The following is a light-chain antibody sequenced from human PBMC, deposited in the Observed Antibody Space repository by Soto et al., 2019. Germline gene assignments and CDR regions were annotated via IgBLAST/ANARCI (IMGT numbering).Light chain of an antibody. Sequence: DIVLTQSPGTLSLSPGERATLSCRASQSVDSRYLAWYQRKPGQAPRLLIYAVSSRATGIPDRFSASGFGTDFTLTISRLEPEDFAYYYCQQYGSSPRYSFGQGTKLEIK. J-gene: IGKJ2*03. CDR1: QSVDSRY. CDR2: AVS. CDR3: QQYGSSPRYS. V-gene: IGKV3-20*01.